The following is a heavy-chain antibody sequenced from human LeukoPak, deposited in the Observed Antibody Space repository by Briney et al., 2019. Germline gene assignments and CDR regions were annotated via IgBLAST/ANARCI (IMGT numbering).Heavy chain of an antibody. CDR2: IYYTGST. Sequence: PSETLSLTCTVSGGSIISNSYYWGWIRQPPGKGLEWIGSIYYTGSTYYNPSLKSRVTISVDTSKNQFSLKLSSVTAADTAVYYCASPRPIEGPFDIWGQGTMVTVSS. CDR3: ASPRPIEGPFDI. J-gene: IGHJ3*02. D-gene: IGHD1-26*01. V-gene: IGHV4-39*01. CDR1: GGSIISNSYY.